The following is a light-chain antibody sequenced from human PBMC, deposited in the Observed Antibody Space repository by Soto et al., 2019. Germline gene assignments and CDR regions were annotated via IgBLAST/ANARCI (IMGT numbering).Light chain of an antibody. Sequence: EIVLTQSPGTLSLSPGERATLSCRASQSISTSYLAWYRQKPGQAPRLLIYGASNRATGIPDRFSGGGSGTDFTLIISRLEPEDVAVYYCQDYGSSPRTFGQGTMVDIK. V-gene: IGKV3-20*01. CDR3: QDYGSSPRT. J-gene: IGKJ1*01. CDR2: GAS. CDR1: QSISTSY.